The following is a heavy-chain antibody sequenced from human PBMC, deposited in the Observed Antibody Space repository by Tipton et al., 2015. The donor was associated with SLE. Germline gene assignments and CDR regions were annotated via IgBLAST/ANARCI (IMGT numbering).Heavy chain of an antibody. V-gene: IGHV4-59*08. CDR2: IYYSGST. CDR3: ARSASSNLHYMDV. J-gene: IGHJ6*03. D-gene: IGHD2-15*01. Sequence: TLSLTCTVSGGSISSYYWSWIRQPPGKGLEWIGYIYYSGSTNYNPSLKSRVTISVDTSKNQFSLKLSSVTAADTALYYCARSASSNLHYMDVWGKGTTVTISS. CDR1: GGSISSYY.